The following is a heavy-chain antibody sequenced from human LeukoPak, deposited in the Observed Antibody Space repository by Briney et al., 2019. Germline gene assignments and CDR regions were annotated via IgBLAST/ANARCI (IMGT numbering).Heavy chain of an antibody. CDR3: ARRMVRGVPTGYDAFDI. Sequence: PSQTLSLTCAVSGGSISSGGYSWSWIRQPPGKGLEWIGYIYYSGSTYYNPSLKSRVTISVDTSKNQFSLKLSSVTAADTAVYYCARRMVRGVPTGYDAFDIWGQGTMVTASS. CDR1: GGSISSGGYS. D-gene: IGHD3-10*01. V-gene: IGHV4-30-4*01. J-gene: IGHJ3*02. CDR2: IYYSGST.